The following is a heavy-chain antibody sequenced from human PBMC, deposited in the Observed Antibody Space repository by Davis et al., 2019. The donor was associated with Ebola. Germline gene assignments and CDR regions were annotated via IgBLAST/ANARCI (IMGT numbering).Heavy chain of an antibody. V-gene: IGHV4-4*02. CDR3: ARGRGRITIFGVATYYFDY. CDR1: GGSISSSNW. CDR2: IYHSGST. Sequence: SETLSLTCAVSGGSISSSNWWNWVRQPPGKGLEWIGEIYHSGSTNYNPSLKSRVTISVDTSKNQFSLKLSSVTAADTAVYYCARGRGRITIFGVATYYFDYWGQGTLVTVSS. D-gene: IGHD3-3*01. J-gene: IGHJ4*02.